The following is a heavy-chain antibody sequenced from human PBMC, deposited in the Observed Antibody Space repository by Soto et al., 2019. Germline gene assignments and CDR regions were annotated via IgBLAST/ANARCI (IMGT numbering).Heavy chain of an antibody. J-gene: IGHJ3*02. CDR1: GFTFDDYA. CDR2: ISWNSGSI. D-gene: IGHD6-19*01. V-gene: IGHV3-9*01. Sequence: EVQLVESGGGLVQPGRSLRLSCAASGFTFDDYAMHWVRQAPGKGLEWVSGISWNSGSIGYADSVKGRFTISRDNAKNSLYLQMNSLRAEDTALYYCAKDGYNSCWYRSGAFDIWGQGTMVTVSS. CDR3: AKDGYNSCWYRSGAFDI.